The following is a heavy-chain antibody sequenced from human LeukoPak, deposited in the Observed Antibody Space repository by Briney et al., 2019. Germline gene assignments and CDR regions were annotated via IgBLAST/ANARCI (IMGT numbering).Heavy chain of an antibody. D-gene: IGHD2-15*01. J-gene: IGHJ4*02. Sequence: SETLSLTCAVYGGSFSGYYWSWIRQPPGKGLEWIGEINHSGSTNYNPSLKSRVTISVDTSKNQFSLKLSSVTAADTALYYCARGVEMVVAATSRNFDYWGQGTLVTVSS. V-gene: IGHV4-34*01. CDR2: INHSGST. CDR1: GGSFSGYY. CDR3: ARGVEMVVAATSRNFDY.